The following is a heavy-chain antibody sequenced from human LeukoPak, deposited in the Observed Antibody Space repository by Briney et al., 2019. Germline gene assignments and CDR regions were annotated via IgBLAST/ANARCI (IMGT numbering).Heavy chain of an antibody. J-gene: IGHJ4*02. D-gene: IGHD3-22*01. CDR1: GFTFSSYA. CDR2: ISYDGSNK. V-gene: IGHV3-30*04. CDR3: ARVEGTYYYDSSGPLDY. Sequence: GRSLRLSCAASGFTFSSYAMHWVRQAPGKGLEWVAVISYDGSNKYYADSVKGRFTISRDNSKNTLNLQMNSLRAEDTAVYYCARVEGTYYYDSSGPLDYWGQGTLVTVSS.